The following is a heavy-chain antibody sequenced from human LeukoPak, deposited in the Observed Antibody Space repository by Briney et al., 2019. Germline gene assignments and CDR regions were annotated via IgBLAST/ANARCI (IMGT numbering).Heavy chain of an antibody. J-gene: IGHJ4*02. CDR1: GFTFSSYS. CDR3: ARAFGGLIPDY. V-gene: IGHV3-21*01. Sequence: GGSLRLSCAASGFTFSSYSMNWVRQAPGKGLEWVSSISSSSSYIYYADSVEGRFTISRDNAKNSLYLQMNSLRAEDTAVYYCARAFGGLIPDYWGQGTLVTVSS. CDR2: ISSSSSYI. D-gene: IGHD3-16*01.